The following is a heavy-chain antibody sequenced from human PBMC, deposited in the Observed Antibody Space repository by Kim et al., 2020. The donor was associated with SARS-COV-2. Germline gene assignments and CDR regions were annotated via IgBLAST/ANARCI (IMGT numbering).Heavy chain of an antibody. CDR1: GFTFSSYW. D-gene: IGHD5-18*01. CDR2: IKQDGSEK. V-gene: IGHV3-7*01. CDR3: AREPVNGIQLWSTPPYFDY. Sequence: GGSLRLSCAASGFTFSSYWMSWVRQAPGKGLEWVANIKQDGSEKYYVDSVKGRFTISRDNAKNSLYLQMNSLRAEDTAVYYCAREPVNGIQLWSTPPYFDYWGQGTLVTVSS. J-gene: IGHJ4*02.